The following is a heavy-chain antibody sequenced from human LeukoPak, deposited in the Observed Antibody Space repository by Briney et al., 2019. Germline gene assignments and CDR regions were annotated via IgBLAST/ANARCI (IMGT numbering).Heavy chain of an antibody. CDR2: ISSSSSYI. J-gene: IGHJ4*02. D-gene: IGHD2-8*01. CDR1: GFTFSSYS. CDR3: ARLRPNGVYVHDY. Sequence: GGSLRLSCAASGFTFSSYSMNWVRQAPGKGLEWVSSISSSSSYIYYADSVKGRFTISRDNAKNSLYLQMNSLRAEDTAVYYCARLRPNGVYVHDYWGQGTLVTVSS. V-gene: IGHV3-21*01.